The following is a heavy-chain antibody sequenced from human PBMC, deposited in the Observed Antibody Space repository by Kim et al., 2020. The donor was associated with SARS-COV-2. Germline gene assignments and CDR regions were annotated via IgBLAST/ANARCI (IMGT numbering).Heavy chain of an antibody. CDR1: GYTFTDYY. V-gene: IGHV1-2*02. Sequence: ASVKVSCKASGYTFTDYYIHWVRQAPGQGLEWMGWINPYSGDTNYAQKFQGRVTMTRDTSISTPYVELSSLRCDDTAVYYCARSAHFWSGHYLDFWGQGTLITVSS. CDR2: INPYSGDT. CDR3: ARSAHFWSGHYLDF. D-gene: IGHD3-3*01. J-gene: IGHJ4*02.